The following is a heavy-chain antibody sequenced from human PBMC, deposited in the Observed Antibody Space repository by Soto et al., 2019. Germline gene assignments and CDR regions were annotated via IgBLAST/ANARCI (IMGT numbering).Heavy chain of an antibody. CDR2: IYSSGSA. V-gene: IGHV4-4*07. CDR3: ARQTTYSSSWFDY. CDR1: GGSIINYY. D-gene: IGHD6-13*01. Sequence: PSETLSLTCTVSGGSIINYYWTWIRQAAGKGLEWVGRIYSSGSASHNPSLKSRLTMSVDTSKNQITLKLTSVTAADTALYYCARQTTYSSSWFDYWGHGTLVTVSS. J-gene: IGHJ5*01.